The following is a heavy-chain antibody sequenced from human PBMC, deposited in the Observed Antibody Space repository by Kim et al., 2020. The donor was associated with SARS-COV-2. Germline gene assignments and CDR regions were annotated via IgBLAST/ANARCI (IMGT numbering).Heavy chain of an antibody. V-gene: IGHV3-23*01. CDR2: ISPSGGTT. CDR3: AKAPGTSIWYVYFES. J-gene: IGHJ4*01. D-gene: IGHD6-13*01. Sequence: GGSLRLSCAVSGFSFSSYAMNWVRQAPGKGLEWVSTISPSGGTTYYAASVKGRFTISRDNSNNTVYLQMSSLSAEDTAVYYCAKAPGTSIWYVYFESWG. CDR1: GFSFSSYA.